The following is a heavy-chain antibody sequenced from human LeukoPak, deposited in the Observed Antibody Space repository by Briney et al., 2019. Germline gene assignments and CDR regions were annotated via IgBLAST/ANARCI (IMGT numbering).Heavy chain of an antibody. CDR3: ARHESLLLWFGELSPFLDY. CDR2: IYYSGST. V-gene: IGHV4-39*01. D-gene: IGHD3-10*01. J-gene: IGHJ4*02. CDR1: GGSISSSSYY. Sequence: SGPGLVKPSAPLSLTCTVSGGSISSSSYYWGWIRQPPGKGLEWIGIIYYSGSTYYNPSLKSRVTISVDTSKNQFSLKLSSVTAADTAVYYCARHESLLLWFGELSPFLDYWGQGTLVTVSS.